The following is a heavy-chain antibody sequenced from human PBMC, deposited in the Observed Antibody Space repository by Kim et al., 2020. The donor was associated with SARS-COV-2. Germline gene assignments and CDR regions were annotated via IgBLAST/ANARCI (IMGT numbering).Heavy chain of an antibody. J-gene: IGHJ5*02. Sequence: SETLSLTCTVSGGSISSSSYYWGWIRQPPGKGLEWIGSIYYSGSTYYNPSLKSRVTISVDTSKNQFSLKLSSVTAADTAVYYCARLVNDYGDYDRITSSSFDNWFDPWGQGTLVTVSS. CDR3: ARLVNDYGDYDRITSSSFDNWFDP. D-gene: IGHD4-17*01. CDR2: IYYSGST. V-gene: IGHV4-39*01. CDR1: GGSISSSSYY.